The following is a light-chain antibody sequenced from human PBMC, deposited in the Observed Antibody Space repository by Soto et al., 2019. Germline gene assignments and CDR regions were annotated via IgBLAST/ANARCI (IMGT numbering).Light chain of an antibody. J-gene: IGKJ4*01. CDR3: QQYDNRPLT. CDR2: DVS. Sequence: VQMTQSPSSLSASVGHRVTITCQASQDITNYLNWYQQKPGKAPKLLIYDVSKLGAGVPSRFSGSGSGTDFTLTISSLQPEDIATYYCQQYDNRPLTFGGGTKVDIK. V-gene: IGKV1-33*01. CDR1: QDITNY.